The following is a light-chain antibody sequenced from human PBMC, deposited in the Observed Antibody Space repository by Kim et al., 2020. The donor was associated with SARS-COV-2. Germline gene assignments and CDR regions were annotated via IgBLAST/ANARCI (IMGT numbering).Light chain of an antibody. CDR1: NIGSKT. CDR3: QSADISGTSWV. CDR2: SDN. J-gene: IGLJ3*02. V-gene: IGLV3-21*01. Sequence: SYELTQPPSLSVAPGKTARITCGGDNIGSKTVHWYQQKPGQAPVLVIFSDNDRPSGIPERFSGSNSGNTATLTISRVEAGDEADYFCQSADISGTSWVFG.